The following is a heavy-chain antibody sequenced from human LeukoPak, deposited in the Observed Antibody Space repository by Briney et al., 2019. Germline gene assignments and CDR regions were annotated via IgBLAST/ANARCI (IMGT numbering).Heavy chain of an antibody. V-gene: IGHV4-34*01. CDR2: INHSGST. D-gene: IGHD6-13*01. CDR1: GGSFSGYY. CDR3: AREGIPAAGRWFDP. Sequence: SETLSLTCAANGGSFSGYYRSWIRQPPGKGLEWIGEINHSGSTNYNPSLKSRVTISVDTSKNQFSLKLSSVTAADTAVYYCAREGIPAAGRWFDPWGQGTLVTVSS. J-gene: IGHJ5*02.